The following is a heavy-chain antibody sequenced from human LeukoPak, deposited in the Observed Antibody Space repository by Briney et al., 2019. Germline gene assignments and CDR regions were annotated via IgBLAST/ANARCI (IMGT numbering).Heavy chain of an antibody. J-gene: IGHJ4*02. D-gene: IGHD3-22*01. CDR3: ASSPNRNYDSSGFGYFDY. V-gene: IGHV1-46*01. CDR2: INPSGGST. Sequence: ASVKVSCKASGYTFTSYGISWVRQAPGQGLEWMGIINPSGGSTSYAQKFQGRVTMTRDTSTSTVYMELSSLRSEDTAVYYCASSPNRNYDSSGFGYFDYWGQGTLVTVSS. CDR1: GYTFTSYG.